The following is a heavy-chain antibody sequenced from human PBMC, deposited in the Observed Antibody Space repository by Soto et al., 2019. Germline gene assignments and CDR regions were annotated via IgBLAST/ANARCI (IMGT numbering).Heavy chain of an antibody. D-gene: IGHD3-10*01. CDR1: GGSISSGGYY. CDR2: IYYSGST. Sequence: LSLTCTVSGGSISSGGYYWSWIRQHPGKGLEWIGYIYYSGSTYYNPSLKGRVTISVDTSKNQFSLKLSSVTAADTAVYYCARASSGSYYNTIWFDPWGQGTLVTVSS. V-gene: IGHV4-31*03. J-gene: IGHJ5*02. CDR3: ARASSGSYYNTIWFDP.